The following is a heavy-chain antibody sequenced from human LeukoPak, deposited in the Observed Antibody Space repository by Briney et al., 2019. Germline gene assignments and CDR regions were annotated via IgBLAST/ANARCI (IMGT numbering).Heavy chain of an antibody. CDR2: IYTSGST. CDR1: GGSISSYY. CDR3: ARRNSSGWYVGAFDI. Sequence: SETLSLTCTVSGGSISSYYWSWIRQPPGKGLEWIGYIYTSGSTNYNPSLKSRVTISVGTSKNQFSLKLSSVTAADTAVYYCARRNSSGWYVGAFDIWGQGTMVTVSS. J-gene: IGHJ3*02. D-gene: IGHD6-19*01. V-gene: IGHV4-4*09.